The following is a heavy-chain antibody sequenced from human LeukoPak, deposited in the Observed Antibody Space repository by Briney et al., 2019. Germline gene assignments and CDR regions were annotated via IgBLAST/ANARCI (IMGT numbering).Heavy chain of an antibody. Sequence: SGGSLRLSCAASGFTFSSYAMHWVRQAPGKGLEWVALISYDESYKYYADSVKGRFTISRDTSKNTLYLQMNSLRPEDTAVFYCARAAYRGFSFDYWGQGTLVTVSS. V-gene: IGHV3-30*04. D-gene: IGHD3-10*01. CDR3: ARAAYRGFSFDY. CDR2: ISYDESYK. J-gene: IGHJ4*02. CDR1: GFTFSSYA.